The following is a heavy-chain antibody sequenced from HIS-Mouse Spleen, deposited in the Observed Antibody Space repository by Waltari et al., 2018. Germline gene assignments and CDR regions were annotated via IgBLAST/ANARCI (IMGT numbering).Heavy chain of an antibody. J-gene: IGHJ2*01. V-gene: IGHV4-39*07. Sequence: QLQLQESGPGRVKPSETLSLTCTVSGGSICSSSYLLGWIHQPPGKGLEWIGSIYYSGSTYYNPSLKSRVTISVDTSKNQFSLKLSSVTAADTAVYYCAREIPYSSSWYDWYFDLWGRGTLVTVSS. CDR3: AREIPYSSSWYDWYFDL. CDR2: IYYSGST. D-gene: IGHD6-13*01. CDR1: GGSICSSSYL.